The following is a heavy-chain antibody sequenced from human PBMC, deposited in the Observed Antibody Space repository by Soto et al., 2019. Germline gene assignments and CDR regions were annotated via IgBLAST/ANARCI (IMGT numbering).Heavy chain of an antibody. CDR1: GFTFSSYA. J-gene: IGHJ4*02. CDR2: ISGDVDST. D-gene: IGHD3-9*01. CDR3: VKLVSYNILTGYYSY. V-gene: IGHV3-64D*06. Sequence: GVSLRLSCSASGFTFSSYAMHWVRQAPGKGLQYVSAISGDVDSTYYADSVKGRFTISRDNSKNTLFLQMSSLRPEDTAVYYCVKLVSYNILTGYYSYWGQGTLVTVS.